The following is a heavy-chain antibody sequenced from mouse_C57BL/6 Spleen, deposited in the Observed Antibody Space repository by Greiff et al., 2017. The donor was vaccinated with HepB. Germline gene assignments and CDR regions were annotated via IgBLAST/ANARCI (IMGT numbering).Heavy chain of an antibody. CDR1: GYTFTDYY. CDR3: ARWGTTVGDFDV. CDR2: IFPGSGST. J-gene: IGHJ1*03. Sequence: QVHVKQSGPELVKPGASVKISCKASGYTFTDYYINWVKQRPGQGLEWIGWIFPGSGSTYYNEKFKGKATLTVDKSSSTAYMLLSSLTSEDSAVYFCARWGTTVGDFDVWGTGTTVTVSS. D-gene: IGHD1-1*01. V-gene: IGHV1-75*01.